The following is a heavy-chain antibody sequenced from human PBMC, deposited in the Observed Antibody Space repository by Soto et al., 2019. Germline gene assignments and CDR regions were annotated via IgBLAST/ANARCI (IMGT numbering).Heavy chain of an antibody. Sequence: QVQLVESGGGVVQPGRSLRLSCAASGFTFSSYGMHWVRQAPGKGLEWVAIIWYDGSKKYYADSVKGRFTISRDNSKNTLHLQMKSLRAEDTAVYYCARDTAAAGTAYGMDVWGQGTTVIVSS. J-gene: IGHJ6*02. CDR1: GFTFSSYG. CDR2: IWYDGSKK. CDR3: ARDTAAAGTAYGMDV. D-gene: IGHD6-13*01. V-gene: IGHV3-33*01.